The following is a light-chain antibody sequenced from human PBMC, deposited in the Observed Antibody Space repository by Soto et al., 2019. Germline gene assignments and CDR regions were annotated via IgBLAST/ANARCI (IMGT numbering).Light chain of an antibody. CDR3: ETWDSNTHTV. CDR2: LEGSGSY. CDR1: SGHSSYI. J-gene: IGLJ3*02. Sequence: QSVLTQSSSASASLGSSVKLTCTLSSGHSSYIIAWHQQQPGKAPRYLMKLEGSGSYNKGSGVPDRFSGSSSGADRYLTISNLQFEDEADYYCETWDSNTHTVFGGGTNSPS. V-gene: IGLV4-60*02.